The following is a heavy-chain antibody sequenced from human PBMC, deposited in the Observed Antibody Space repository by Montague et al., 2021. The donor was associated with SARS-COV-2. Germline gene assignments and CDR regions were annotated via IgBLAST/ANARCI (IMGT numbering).Heavy chain of an antibody. D-gene: IGHD3-9*01. CDR1: GGSISSSSYY. CDR3: ATYYDILTGYYIDAFDI. Sequence: SETLSLTCTVSGGSISSSSYYWGWIRQPPGKGLEWIGSNSGSTYYNPSLKSRVTISVDTSKNQFSLKLSSVTAADSAVYYCATYYDILTGYYIDAFDIWGQGKMVTVSS. CDR2: NSGST. J-gene: IGHJ3*02. V-gene: IGHV4-39*01.